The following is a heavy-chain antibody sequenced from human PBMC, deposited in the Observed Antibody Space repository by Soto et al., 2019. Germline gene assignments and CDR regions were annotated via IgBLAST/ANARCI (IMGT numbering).Heavy chain of an antibody. CDR1: GYTFTSYG. Sequence: QVQLVQSGAEVKKPGASVKVSCKASGYTFTSYGISWVRQAPGQGLEWMGWISAYNGNTNYAQKLQGRVTMTTDTSKXTAYMELRSLRSDDTAVYYCARAEGVVLRQFSPDYWGQGTLVTVSS. CDR2: ISAYNGNT. CDR3: ARAEGVVLRQFSPDY. V-gene: IGHV1-18*01. D-gene: IGHD2-8*02. J-gene: IGHJ4*02.